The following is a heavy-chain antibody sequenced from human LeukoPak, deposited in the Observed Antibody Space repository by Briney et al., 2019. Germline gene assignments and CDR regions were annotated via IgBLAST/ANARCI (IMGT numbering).Heavy chain of an antibody. Sequence: ASVKVSCKFSGYTLTELSMHWVRQAPGKGLEWMGGFDPEDGETIYAQKFQGRVTMTEDTSTDTAYMELSRLRSEDTAVYYCATDGLWFGELGFDPWGQGTLVTVSS. CDR2: FDPEDGET. CDR1: GYTLTELS. D-gene: IGHD3-10*01. CDR3: ATDGLWFGELGFDP. J-gene: IGHJ5*02. V-gene: IGHV1-24*01.